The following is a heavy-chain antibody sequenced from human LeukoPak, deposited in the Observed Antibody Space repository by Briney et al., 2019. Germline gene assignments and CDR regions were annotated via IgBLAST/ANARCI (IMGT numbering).Heavy chain of an antibody. D-gene: IGHD3-10*01. CDR3: ARRFGRKFGERFYYYHYMDV. Sequence: SETLSLTCTVSGASISSYYWSWLRQPPGKGLEWIGYVYYRGSSDYNPSLKSRVTMSVDTSKNQFSVKLSSVTAADTAVYYCARRFGRKFGERFYYYHYMDVWGKGTTVTISS. V-gene: IGHV4-59*12. J-gene: IGHJ6*03. CDR1: GASISSYY. CDR2: VYYRGSS.